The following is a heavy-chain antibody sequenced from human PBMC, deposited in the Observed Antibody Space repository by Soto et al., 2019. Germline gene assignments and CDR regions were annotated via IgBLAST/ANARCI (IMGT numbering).Heavy chain of an antibody. CDR2: ITWNSSYI. D-gene: IGHD2-2*01. CDR1: GFTFDYYS. J-gene: IGHJ6*02. CDR3: ARGSSNYYYYGMDV. Sequence: GGSLRLSWVASGFTFDYYSRHWVRQTPEKGLEWVSSITWNSSYIYYADSVKGRFTISRDNAKNSLYLQMNSLRAEDTAVYYCARGSSNYYYYGMDVWGQGTTVTVSS. V-gene: IGHV3-21*01.